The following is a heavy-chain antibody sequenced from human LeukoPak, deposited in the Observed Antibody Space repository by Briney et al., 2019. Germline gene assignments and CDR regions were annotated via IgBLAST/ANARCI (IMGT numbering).Heavy chain of an antibody. Sequence: SETLSLTCAVYGGSFSGYYWSLIRQPPGKGLEWIGEINHSGSTNYNPSLKSRVTISVDTSKNQFSLKLSSVTAADTAVYYCARLSSGSYFDYWGQGNLVTVSS. J-gene: IGHJ4*02. CDR3: ARLSSGSYFDY. V-gene: IGHV4-34*01. CDR2: INHSGST. D-gene: IGHD1-26*01. CDR1: GGSFSGYY.